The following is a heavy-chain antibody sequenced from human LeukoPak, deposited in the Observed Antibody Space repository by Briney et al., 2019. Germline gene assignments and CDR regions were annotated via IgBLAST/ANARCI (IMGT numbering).Heavy chain of an antibody. V-gene: IGHV3-66*01. CDR3: ARDYGDSYIFDY. J-gene: IGHJ4*02. D-gene: IGHD4-17*01. Sequence: GGSLRLSCVVSGFTVSNNYMSWVRQAPRKGLEWVSLIYSGGSTYYADSVKGRFTISRDNSKNTLYLQMNSLRAEDTAVYYCARDYGDSYIFDYWGQGTLVTVSS. CDR1: GFTVSNNY. CDR2: IYSGGST.